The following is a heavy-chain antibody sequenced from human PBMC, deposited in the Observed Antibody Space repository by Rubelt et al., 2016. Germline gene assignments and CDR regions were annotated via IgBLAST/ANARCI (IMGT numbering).Heavy chain of an antibody. V-gene: IGHV1-46*01. CDR1: GYTFTSYY. CDR3: ARERDDYGDY. J-gene: IGHJ4*02. Sequence: QVQLVQSGAEVKKPGASVKVSCKASGYTFTSYYMHWVRQAPGQGLEWMGIINPSGGSTSYAQKFQGRVTMTRDTSTSTVYMERRSLRSDDTAVYYCARERDDYGDYWGQGTLVTVSS. D-gene: IGHD5-24*01. CDR2: INPSGGST.